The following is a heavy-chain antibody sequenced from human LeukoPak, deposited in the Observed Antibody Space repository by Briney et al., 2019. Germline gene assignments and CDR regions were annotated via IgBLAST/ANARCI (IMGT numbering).Heavy chain of an antibody. CDR3: AREPSLTGFDY. CDR2: ISTYNGNT. J-gene: IGHJ4*02. CDR1: GYTFTSYG. V-gene: IGHV1-18*01. Sequence: ASVKVSCKASGYTFTSYGISWVRQAPGQGLEWMGWISTYNGNTKYAQKLQGRVTMTTDTSTSTAYMELRSLRSDDTAVYYCAREPSLTGFDYWGQGTLVTVSS. D-gene: IGHD3-9*01.